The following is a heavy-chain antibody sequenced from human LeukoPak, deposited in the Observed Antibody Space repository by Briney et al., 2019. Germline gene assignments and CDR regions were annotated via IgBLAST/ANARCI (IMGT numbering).Heavy chain of an antibody. CDR3: AASRGRSSGYDSEYYFDY. CDR1: GGTFTSYA. D-gene: IGHD5-12*01. CDR2: IIPILGVA. Sequence: GASVKVSCKASGGTFTSYAISWVRQATGQGLEWMGRIIPILGVANYAQKFQGRVTITPDTSTSTAYMELSRLRSEYTAVYYCAASRGRSSGYDSEYYFDYWGQGTLATVSS. J-gene: IGHJ4*02. V-gene: IGHV1-69*04.